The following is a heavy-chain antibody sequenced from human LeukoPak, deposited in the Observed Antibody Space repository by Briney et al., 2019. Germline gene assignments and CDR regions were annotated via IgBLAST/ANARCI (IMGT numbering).Heavy chain of an antibody. CDR1: GYTFAGYY. D-gene: IGHD3-22*01. V-gene: IGHV1-2*02. CDR3: ARVKYYYDSSGYTFDY. Sequence: ASVKVFCKASGYTFAGYYLHWVRQAPGQGLEWMGWINPNSGGTNYAQKFQGRVTMTRDTSISTAYMELSRLRSDDTAVYYCARVKYYYDSSGYTFDYWGQGSLVTVSS. CDR2: INPNSGGT. J-gene: IGHJ4*02.